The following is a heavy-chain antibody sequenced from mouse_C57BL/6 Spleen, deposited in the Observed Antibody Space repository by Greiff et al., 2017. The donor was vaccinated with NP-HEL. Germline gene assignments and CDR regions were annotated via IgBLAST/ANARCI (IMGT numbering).Heavy chain of an antibody. Sequence: VQLQQPGAELVKPGASVKLSCKASGYTFTSYWMHWVKQRPGQGLEWIGMIHPNSGSTNYNEKFKSKATLTVDKSSSTAYMQLSSLTSEDSAVYYCASGGLLREDYAMDYWGQGTSVTVSS. CDR2: IHPNSGST. CDR3: ASGGLLREDYAMDY. V-gene: IGHV1-64*01. J-gene: IGHJ4*01. CDR1: GYTFTSYW. D-gene: IGHD2-3*01.